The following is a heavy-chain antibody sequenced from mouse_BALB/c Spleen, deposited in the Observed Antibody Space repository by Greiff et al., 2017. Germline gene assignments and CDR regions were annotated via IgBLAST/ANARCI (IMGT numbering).Heavy chain of an antibody. V-gene: IGHV1S127*01. J-gene: IGHJ4*01. CDR3: TRSGSKGDY. D-gene: IGHD3-1*01. CDR1: GYTFTSYW. Sequence: VQLQQPGAELVKPGASVKMSCKASGYTFTSYWMHWVKQRPGQGLEWIGVIDPSDSYTSYNQKFKGKATLTVDTSSSTAYMQLSSLTSEDSAVYYCTRSGSKGDYWGQGTSVTVSS. CDR2: IDPSDSYT.